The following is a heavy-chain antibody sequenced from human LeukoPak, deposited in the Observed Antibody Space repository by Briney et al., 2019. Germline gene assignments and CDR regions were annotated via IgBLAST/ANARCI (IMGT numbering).Heavy chain of an antibody. CDR1: GFTFSSYG. CDR2: IRYDGGNK. CDR3: ASITDY. J-gene: IGHJ4*02. Sequence: GGSLRLSCAASGFTFSSYGMHWVRQAPGKGLEWVAFIRYDGGNKYYADSVKGRFTISRDNSKNTLYLQMNSLRAEDTAVYYCASITDYWGQGTLVTVSS. V-gene: IGHV3-30*02. D-gene: IGHD2/OR15-2a*01.